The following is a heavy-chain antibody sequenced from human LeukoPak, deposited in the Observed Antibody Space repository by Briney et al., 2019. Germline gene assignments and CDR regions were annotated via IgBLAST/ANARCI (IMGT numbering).Heavy chain of an antibody. D-gene: IGHD1-1*01. Sequence: PGGSLRLSCAASGFTFDDYAMHWVRQAPGKGLEWVSGISWNSGSIGYADSVEGRFTISRDNAKNSLYLQMNSLRAEDTALYYCAKDRSYWNDATLDYWGQGTLVTVSS. CDR1: GFTFDDYA. J-gene: IGHJ4*02. CDR3: AKDRSYWNDATLDY. CDR2: ISWNSGSI. V-gene: IGHV3-9*01.